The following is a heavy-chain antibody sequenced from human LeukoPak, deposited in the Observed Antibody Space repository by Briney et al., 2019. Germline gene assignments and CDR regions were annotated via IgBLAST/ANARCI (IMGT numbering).Heavy chain of an antibody. J-gene: IGHJ4*02. CDR2: ISGSGGST. D-gene: IGHD3-16*02. CDR3: AKDLSTFGGVIVKFDY. Sequence: GGSLRLSCAASGSTFSTYAMSWVRQAPGKGLEWVSAISGSGGSTYYADSVKGRFTISRDNSKNTVFLQMHSLRAEDTAVYYCAKDLSTFGGVIVKFDYWGQGTLVTVSS. V-gene: IGHV3-23*01. CDR1: GSTFSTYA.